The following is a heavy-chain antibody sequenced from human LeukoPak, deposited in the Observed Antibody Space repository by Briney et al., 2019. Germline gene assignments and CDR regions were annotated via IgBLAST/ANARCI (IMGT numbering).Heavy chain of an antibody. J-gene: IGHJ2*01. CDR1: GGSISSYY. V-gene: IGHV4-59*08. CDR2: IYYSGST. Sequence: SETLSLTCTVSGGSISSYYWSWIRQPPGKGLEWIGYIYYSGSTNYNPSLKSRVTISVDTSKNQFSLKLSSVTAADTAVYYCASTPLRNWYFDLWGRGTLVTVSS. CDR3: ASTPLRNWYFDL.